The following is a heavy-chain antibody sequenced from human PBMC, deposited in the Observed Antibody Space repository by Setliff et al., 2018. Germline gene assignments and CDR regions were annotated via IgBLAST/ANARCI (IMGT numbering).Heavy chain of an antibody. V-gene: IGHV1-69*10. D-gene: IGHD3-10*01. Sequence: GASVKVSCKASGYIFKSYGISWVRQAPGQGLEWMGWISSNNDVTNYARKFQGRVTITADESTSTTYMEVSSLTSEDTAEYFCARGPISGSGTYYGADWGQGTLVTVSS. CDR1: GYIFKSYG. J-gene: IGHJ4*02. CDR2: ISSNNDVT. CDR3: ARGPISGSGTYYGAD.